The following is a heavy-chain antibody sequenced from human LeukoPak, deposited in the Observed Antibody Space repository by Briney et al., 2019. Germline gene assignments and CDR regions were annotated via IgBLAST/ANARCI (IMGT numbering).Heavy chain of an antibody. CDR2: IHHSGGT. V-gene: IGHV4-34*01. Sequence: SETLSLTCAVYGESMIGHYWTWIRQPPGKRLELIGEIHHSGGTNSSPSLKNRLTMSMDMSKNQFSLNLKSVTAADTAVYYCARATASGSGRAYDHWAQGNLVPVSS. CDR3: ARATASGSGRAYDH. D-gene: IGHD3-10*01. CDR1: GESMIGHY. J-gene: IGHJ4*02.